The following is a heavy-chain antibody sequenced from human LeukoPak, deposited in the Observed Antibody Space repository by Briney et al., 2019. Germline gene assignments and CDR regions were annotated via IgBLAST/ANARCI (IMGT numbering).Heavy chain of an antibody. J-gene: IGHJ4*02. V-gene: IGHV3-66*01. CDR2: IYSGGNT. D-gene: IGHD5-24*01. CDR3: ARGVDGYPFYYFDY. Sequence: GGSLRLSCAASGFTVSSNFMSWVRQAPGKGLEWVSVIYSGGNTYYADSVKGRFTISRDNSKNTLYLQMNSLRAEDTAVYYCARGVDGYPFYYFDYWGQGTLVTVSS. CDR1: GFTVSSNF.